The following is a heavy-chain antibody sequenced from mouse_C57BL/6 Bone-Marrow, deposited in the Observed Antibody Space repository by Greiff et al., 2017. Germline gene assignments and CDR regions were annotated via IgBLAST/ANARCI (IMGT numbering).Heavy chain of an antibody. CDR2: ISRGGDYI. Sequence: EVQLVESGEGLVKPGGSLKLSCAASGFTFSSYAMSWVRQTPEKRLEWVAYISRGGDYIYYADTVKGRFTISRDNARNTLYLQMSSLKSEDTAMYYCTRRIDGYYGYCDVWGTGTTVTVSS. V-gene: IGHV5-9-1*02. CDR1: GFTFSSYA. D-gene: IGHD2-3*01. J-gene: IGHJ1*03. CDR3: TRRIDGYYGYCDV.